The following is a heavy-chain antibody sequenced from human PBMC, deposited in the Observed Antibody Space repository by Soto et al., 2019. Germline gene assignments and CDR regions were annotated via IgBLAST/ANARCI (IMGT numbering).Heavy chain of an antibody. CDR1: GFIVSSSY. V-gene: IGHV3-66*04. D-gene: IGHD2-8*01. Sequence: EVQVVESGGGLVQPGGSLRLSCAASGFIVSSSYMRWVRQAPGKGLEWVAVIYSAGSTYYADSVKGRFTIYRDSSKNTLYLQMDSLSAEDTAVYYCARPPTRTNDADCFDHWGQGTLVTVSS. J-gene: IGHJ5*02. CDR2: IYSAGST. CDR3: ARPPTRTNDADCFDH.